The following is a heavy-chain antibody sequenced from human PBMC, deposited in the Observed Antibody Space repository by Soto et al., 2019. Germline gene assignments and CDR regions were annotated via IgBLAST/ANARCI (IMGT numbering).Heavy chain of an antibody. D-gene: IGHD3-22*01. CDR1: GFAFSTYA. J-gene: IGHJ3*02. Sequence: QVQLVESGGGVVQPGRSLRLSCAASGFAFSTYAMYWVRQAPGKGQEWVAGISYNGDNKYYADSVRGRIIISRDNSKNTLDLQMNGLRAEDTAVYYCARDFYDSSGDIWGQGTMVTVSS. V-gene: IGHV3-30-3*01. CDR2: ISYNGDNK. CDR3: ARDFYDSSGDI.